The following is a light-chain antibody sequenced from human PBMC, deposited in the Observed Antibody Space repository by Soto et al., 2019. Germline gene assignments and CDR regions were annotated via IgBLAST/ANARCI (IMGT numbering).Light chain of an antibody. CDR3: QAWDSSTRVV. J-gene: IGLJ2*01. V-gene: IGLV3-1*01. Sequence: SSELTQPPSVSVSPGQTASITCSGEKLGDKYACWYQQKPGQSPVLVIYQDRKRPSGIPERFSGSNSGNTATLTISGTQAMDEADYYCQAWDSSTRVVFGGGTQLTVL. CDR1: KLGDKY. CDR2: QDR.